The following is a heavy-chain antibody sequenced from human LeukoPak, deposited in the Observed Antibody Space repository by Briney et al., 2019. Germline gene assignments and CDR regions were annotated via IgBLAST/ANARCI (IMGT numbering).Heavy chain of an antibody. J-gene: IGHJ5*02. Sequence: AASVKVSCKAPGGTFSSYAISWVRRAPGQGLEWMGRIIPIFGTANYAQKFQGRVTITTDESTSTAYMELSSLRSEDTAVYYCAIHDSSGYYFKNWFDPWGQGTLVTVSS. CDR2: IIPIFGTA. CDR1: GGTFSSYA. CDR3: AIHDSSGYYFKNWFDP. V-gene: IGHV1-69*05. D-gene: IGHD3-22*01.